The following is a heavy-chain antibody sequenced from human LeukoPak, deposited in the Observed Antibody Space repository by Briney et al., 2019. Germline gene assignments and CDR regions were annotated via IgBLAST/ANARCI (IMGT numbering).Heavy chain of an antibody. Sequence: PSETLSLTCTVSGGSISSSSYYWGWIRQPPGKGLEWIGSIYYSGSTYYNPSLQSRVTISLDTSKNQFSLKLSSVTAADTAVYYCARDLGYSSSFDYWGQGTLVTVSS. D-gene: IGHD6-13*01. V-gene: IGHV4-39*07. CDR2: IYYSGST. CDR3: ARDLGYSSSFDY. J-gene: IGHJ4*02. CDR1: GGSISSSSYY.